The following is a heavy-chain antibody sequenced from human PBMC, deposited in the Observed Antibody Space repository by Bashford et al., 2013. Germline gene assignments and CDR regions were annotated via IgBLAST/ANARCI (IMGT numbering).Heavy chain of an antibody. Sequence: VASVKVSCKASGYTFTSYGISWVRQAPGQGLEWMGIINPSGGSTSYAQKLQGRVTMTRDTSTSTVYMELSSLRSEDTAVYYCARDLECSGGSCYLFDYWGQGTLVTVSS. J-gene: IGHJ4*02. V-gene: IGHV1-46*04. D-gene: IGHD2-15*01. CDR1: GYTFTSYG. CDR3: ARDLECSGGSCYLFDY. CDR2: INPSGGST.